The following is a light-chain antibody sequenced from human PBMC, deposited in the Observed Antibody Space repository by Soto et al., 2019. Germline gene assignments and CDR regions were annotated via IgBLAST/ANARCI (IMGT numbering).Light chain of an antibody. V-gene: IGKV3-11*01. CDR3: QQRSNWPPIT. J-gene: IGKJ5*01. Sequence: EIVLTQSPATLSLSPGDRATLSCRASQSVSSYLAWYQQQPGQAPRLLFYDASNRATGIPARFSGSVSGTNFTLTISGLETEDFAVYYCQQRSNWPPITCGQGTRLEIK. CDR1: QSVSSY. CDR2: DAS.